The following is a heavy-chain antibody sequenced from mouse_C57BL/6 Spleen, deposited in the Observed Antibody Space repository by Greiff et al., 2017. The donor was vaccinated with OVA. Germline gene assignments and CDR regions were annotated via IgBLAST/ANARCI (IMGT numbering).Heavy chain of an antibody. V-gene: IGHV5-12*01. D-gene: IGHD1-1*01. CDR3: ARHEATVPFAY. CDR2: ISNGGGST. J-gene: IGHJ3*01. Sequence: EVMFVESGGGLVQPGGSLKLSCAASGFTFSDYYMYWVRQTPEKRLEWVAYISNGGGSTYYPDTVKGRFTISRDNAKNTLYLQMSRLKSEDTAMYYCARHEATVPFAYWGQGTLVTVSA. CDR1: GFTFSDYY.